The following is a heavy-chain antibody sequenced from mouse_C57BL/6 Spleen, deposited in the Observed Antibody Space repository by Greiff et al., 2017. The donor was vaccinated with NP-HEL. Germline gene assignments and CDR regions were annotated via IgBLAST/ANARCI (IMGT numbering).Heavy chain of an antibody. V-gene: IGHV3-1*01. CDR3: ARADGNWGAMDY. D-gene: IGHD2-1*01. Sequence: VQLKESGPGMVKPSQSLSLTCTVTGYSITSGYDWHWIRHFPGNKLEWMGYISYSGSTNYNPSLKSRISITHDTSKNHFFLKLNSVTTEDTATYYGARADGNWGAMDYWGQGTSVTVSS. CDR1: GYSITSGYD. CDR2: ISYSGST. J-gene: IGHJ4*01.